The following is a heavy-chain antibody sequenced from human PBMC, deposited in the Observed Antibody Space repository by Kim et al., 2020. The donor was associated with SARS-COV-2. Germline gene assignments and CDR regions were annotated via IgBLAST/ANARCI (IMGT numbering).Heavy chain of an antibody. CDR3: ARADLYDSSGYFAFDY. CDR2: IYYSGST. CDR1: GGSISSGGYY. D-gene: IGHD3-22*01. V-gene: IGHV4-31*03. J-gene: IGHJ4*02. Sequence: TLSLTCTVSGGSISSGGYYWSWIRQHPGKGLEWIGYIYYSGSTYYNPSLKSRVTISVDTSKSQFSLKLSLVTAADTAVYYCARADLYDSSGYFAFDYWGQGTLVTVSS.